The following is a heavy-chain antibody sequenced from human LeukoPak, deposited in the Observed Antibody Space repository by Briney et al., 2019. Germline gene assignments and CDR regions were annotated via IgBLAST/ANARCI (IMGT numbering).Heavy chain of an antibody. CDR2: INHSGST. V-gene: IGHV4-34*01. Sequence: SETLSLTCAVYGGSFSGYYWSWIRQPPGKGLEWIGEINHSGSTNYNPSLKSRVTISVDTSKNQFSLKLSSVTAADTAVYYCARHRRRIPPNWFDPWGQGTLVTVSS. CDR1: GGSFSGYY. CDR3: ARHRRRIPPNWFDP. J-gene: IGHJ5*02.